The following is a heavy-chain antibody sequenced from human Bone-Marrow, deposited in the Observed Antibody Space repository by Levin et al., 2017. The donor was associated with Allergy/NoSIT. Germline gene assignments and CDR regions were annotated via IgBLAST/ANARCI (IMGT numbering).Heavy chain of an antibody. D-gene: IGHD7-27*01. Sequence: GGSLRLSCAASGFTFSSYEMNWVRQAPGKGLEWVSYISSSGSTIYYADSVKGRFTISRDNAKNSLYLQMNSLRAEDTAVYYCARDLGPDYYYYYGMDVWGQGTTVTVSS. CDR2: ISSSGSTI. V-gene: IGHV3-48*03. CDR1: GFTFSSYE. J-gene: IGHJ6*02. CDR3: ARDLGPDYYYYYGMDV.